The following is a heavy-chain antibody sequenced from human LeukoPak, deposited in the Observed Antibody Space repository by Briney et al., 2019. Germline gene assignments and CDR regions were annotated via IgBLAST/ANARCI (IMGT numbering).Heavy chain of an antibody. CDR2: IIPIFGTA. J-gene: IGHJ4*02. V-gene: IGHV1-69*05. CDR1: GGTFSSYA. Sequence: SVKVSCKASGGTFSSYAISWVRQAPGQGLEWMGGIIPIFGTANYAQKFQGRVTITTDESTSTAYMELSSLRSEDTAVYYCARSGLRYFDWLLNYFDYWGQGTLVTVSS. D-gene: IGHD3-9*01. CDR3: ARSGLRYFDWLLNYFDY.